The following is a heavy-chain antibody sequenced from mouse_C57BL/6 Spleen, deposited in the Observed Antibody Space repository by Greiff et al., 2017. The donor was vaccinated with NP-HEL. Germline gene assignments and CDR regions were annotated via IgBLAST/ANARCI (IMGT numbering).Heavy chain of an antibody. D-gene: IGHD1-1*01. Sequence: QVQLQQSGAELAKPGASLKLSCEASGYTFTSYWMHWVRQRPGQGLEWIGYINRSSGYTKYPQKFKDKVTLSADNSYSTAYMQLSSLTYEDSSVYYCARADGSSYFDYWGKGTTLTVAS. CDR2: INRSSGYT. CDR1: GYTFTSYW. V-gene: IGHV1-7*01. J-gene: IGHJ2*01. CDR3: ARADGSSYFDY.